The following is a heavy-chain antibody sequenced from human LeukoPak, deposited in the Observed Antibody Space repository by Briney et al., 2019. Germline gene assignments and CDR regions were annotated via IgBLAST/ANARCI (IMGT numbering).Heavy chain of an antibody. Sequence: GGSLRLSCAASGSTFSSYAMNWVRQAPGKGLEWVSAISGSGGSTYYADSVKGRFTISRDNSKNTVYLQMNSLRAEDMAVYYCAKPKVGAKYYYGMDVWGQGTTVAVSS. CDR3: AKPKVGAKYYYGMDV. CDR1: GSTFSSYA. D-gene: IGHD1-26*01. CDR2: ISGSGGST. V-gene: IGHV3-23*01. J-gene: IGHJ6*02.